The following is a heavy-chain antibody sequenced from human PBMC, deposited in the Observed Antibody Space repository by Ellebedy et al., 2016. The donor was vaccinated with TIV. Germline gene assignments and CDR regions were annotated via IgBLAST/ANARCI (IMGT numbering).Heavy chain of an antibody. J-gene: IGHJ3*02. CDR2: ISGSGGST. CDR1: GFTFSSYA. D-gene: IGHD6-13*01. Sequence: GESLKISXAASGFTFSSYAMSWVCQAPGKGLEWVSAISGSGGSTYYADSVKGRFTISRDNSKNTLYLQMNSLRAEDTAVYYCAGTPVAFDIWGQGTMVTVSS. V-gene: IGHV3-23*01. CDR3: AGTPVAFDI.